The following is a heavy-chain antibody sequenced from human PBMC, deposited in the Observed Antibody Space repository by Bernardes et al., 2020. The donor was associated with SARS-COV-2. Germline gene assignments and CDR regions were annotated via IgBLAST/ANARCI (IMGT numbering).Heavy chain of an antibody. V-gene: IGHV3-21*01. CDR2: ISSSSSYI. D-gene: IGHD1-26*01. J-gene: IGHJ6*02. CDR3: ARDLEVCEWELLGCGADYYYYYGMDV. Sequence: GGSLRLSCAASGFTFSSYSMNWVRQAPGKGLEWVSSISSSSSYIYYADSVKGRFTISRDNAKNSLYLQMNSLRAEDTAVYYCARDLEVCEWELLGCGADYYYYYGMDVWGQGTTVTVSS. CDR1: GFTFSSYS.